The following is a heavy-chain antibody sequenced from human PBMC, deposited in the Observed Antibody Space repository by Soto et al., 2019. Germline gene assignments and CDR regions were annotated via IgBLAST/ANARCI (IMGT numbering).Heavy chain of an antibody. CDR2: IDPSDSYT. J-gene: IGHJ6*02. V-gene: IGHV5-10-1*01. D-gene: IGHD3-3*01. Sequence: GESLKISCQGSGYMFTNYWINWVRQVSGGGLEWLGRIDPSDSYTKYNPSFQGHVTISADKSTSTAYLQWSSSVTAADTAVYYCARDRNYYDFWSGYYYYGMDVWGQGTAVTVSS. CDR1: GYMFTNYW. CDR3: ARDRNYYDFWSGYYYYGMDV.